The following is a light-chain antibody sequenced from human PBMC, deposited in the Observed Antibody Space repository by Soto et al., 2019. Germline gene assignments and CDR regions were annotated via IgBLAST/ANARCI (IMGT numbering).Light chain of an antibody. CDR3: QQSYSTPWT. J-gene: IGKJ1*01. V-gene: IGKV1-39*01. CDR1: QSISSS. CDR2: AAS. Sequence: DIQMTQSPSTLSGSVGDRVTITCRASQSISSSFNWYQQKPGKAPKLLIYAASSLQSGVPSRFSGSGSGTDFTLTISSLQPEDFATYSCQQSYSTPWTFGQGTKVDIK.